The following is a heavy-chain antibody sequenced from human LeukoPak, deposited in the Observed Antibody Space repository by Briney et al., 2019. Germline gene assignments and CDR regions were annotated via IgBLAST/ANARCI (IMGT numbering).Heavy chain of an antibody. D-gene: IGHD3-9*01. Sequence: GGSLRLSCVASGFTFSDYYMSWIRQAPGKGLEWVSYISSSGSTIYYADSVKGRFTISRDNAKNSLYLQMNSLRAEDTAVYYCARDNVLRYFDWLLEPLIFDYWGQGTLVTVSS. CDR1: GFTFSDYY. V-gene: IGHV3-11*04. CDR3: ARDNVLRYFDWLLEPLIFDY. J-gene: IGHJ4*02. CDR2: ISSSGSTI.